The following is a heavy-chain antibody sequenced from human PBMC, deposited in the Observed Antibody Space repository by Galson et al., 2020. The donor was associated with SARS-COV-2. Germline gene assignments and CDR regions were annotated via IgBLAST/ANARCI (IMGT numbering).Heavy chain of an antibody. Sequence: SQTLSLTCAVYGGSFSGYSWTWIRQAPGQGLEWIGEIKSGGDTKYSPSLSGRVTLSVDTSRNQFSLKLTSVSAADTALYFCARGRQGVVPSPVLGLGPFYSYYYMDVWGKGTTVIVSS. V-gene: IGHV4-34*01. CDR1: GGSFSGYS. D-gene: IGHD3-16*01. CDR3: ARGRQGVVPSPVLGLGPFYSYYYMDV. J-gene: IGHJ6*03. CDR2: IKSGGDT.